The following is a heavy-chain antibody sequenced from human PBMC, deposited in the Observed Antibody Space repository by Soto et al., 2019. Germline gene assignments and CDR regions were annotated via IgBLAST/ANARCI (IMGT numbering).Heavy chain of an antibody. D-gene: IGHD3-10*01. CDR3: ARDSFGGYYYYYGMDV. CDR2: ISSSSSTI. Sequence: GGSLRLSCAASGFTFSSYSMNWVRQAPGKGLEWVSYISSSSSTIYYADSVKGRFTISRDNAKNSLYLQMNSLRDEDTAVYYCARDSFGGYYYYYGMDVWGQGTTVTVSS. J-gene: IGHJ6*02. V-gene: IGHV3-48*02. CDR1: GFTFSSYS.